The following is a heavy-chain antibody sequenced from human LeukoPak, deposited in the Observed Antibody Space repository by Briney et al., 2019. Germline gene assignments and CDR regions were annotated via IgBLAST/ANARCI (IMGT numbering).Heavy chain of an antibody. CDR2: ISGSGGST. D-gene: IGHD5-18*01. CDR3: AIGNAVMVTLGLFGY. Sequence: GGSLRLSCAASGFTFSSYAMSWVRQAPGKGLEWVSAISGSGGSTYYADSVKGRFTISRDNSKNTLYLQMNSLRADDTAVYYCAIGNAVMVTLGLFGYWGQGTLVTVSS. V-gene: IGHV3-23*01. J-gene: IGHJ4*02. CDR1: GFTFSSYA.